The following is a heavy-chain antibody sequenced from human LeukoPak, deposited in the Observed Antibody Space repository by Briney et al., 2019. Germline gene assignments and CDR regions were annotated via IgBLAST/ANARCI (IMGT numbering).Heavy chain of an antibody. CDR1: GGSISSSSYY. Sequence: SETLSLTCTVSGGSISSSSYYWGWIRQPPGKGLEWIGYIYYSGSTYYNPSLKSRVTISVDTSKNQFSLKLSSVTAADTAVYYCARAMVVTAMIDYWGQGTLVTVSS. V-gene: IGHV4-39*07. CDR3: ARAMVVTAMIDY. CDR2: IYYSGST. J-gene: IGHJ4*02. D-gene: IGHD2-21*02.